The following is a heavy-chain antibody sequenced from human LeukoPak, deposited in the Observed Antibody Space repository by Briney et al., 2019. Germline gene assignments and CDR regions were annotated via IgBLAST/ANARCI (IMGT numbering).Heavy chain of an antibody. CDR3: TTAPLGYCSGGSCYDY. V-gene: IGHV3-15*01. D-gene: IGHD2-15*01. J-gene: IGHJ4*02. CDR2: IKSKADGGTT. CDR1: GFTFSNAW. Sequence: PGGSLRLSCAASGFTFSNAWMSWVRQAPGKGLEWVGRIKSKADGGTTDYAAPVKGRFTISRDDSKNTLYLQMNSLKTEDTAVYYCTTAPLGYCSGGSCYDYWGQGTLVTVSS.